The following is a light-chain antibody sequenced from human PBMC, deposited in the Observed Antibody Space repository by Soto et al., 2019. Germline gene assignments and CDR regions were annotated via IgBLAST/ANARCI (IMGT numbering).Light chain of an antibody. J-gene: IGKJ1*01. CDR2: GAS. Sequence: EMVMTQSPDTLSVSPGERATLSCRASQRVSNNLAWYQQKPGQAPRLLIYGASTRATGIPARFSGSGSGTEFTLTISSLQPDDFATYYCQQYNSYSRTFGQGTKVDIK. CDR3: QQYNSYSRT. V-gene: IGKV3-15*01. CDR1: QRVSNN.